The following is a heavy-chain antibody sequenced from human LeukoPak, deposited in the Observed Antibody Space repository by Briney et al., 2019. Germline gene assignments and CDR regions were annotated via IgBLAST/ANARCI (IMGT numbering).Heavy chain of an antibody. Sequence: PSETLTLTCTVSGGSISSYYWSWIRQPPGKGLEWIGYIYYSGSTNYNPSLKSRVTISVDTSKNQFSLKLSSVTAADTAVYYCVREIGVVRSGWSYFDYWGQGTLVTVSS. CDR2: IYYSGST. CDR1: GGSISSYY. J-gene: IGHJ4*02. V-gene: IGHV4-59*12. CDR3: VREIGVVRSGWSYFDY. D-gene: IGHD6-19*01.